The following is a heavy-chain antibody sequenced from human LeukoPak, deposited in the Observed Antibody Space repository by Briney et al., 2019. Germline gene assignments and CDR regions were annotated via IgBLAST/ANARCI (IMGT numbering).Heavy chain of an antibody. J-gene: IGHJ3*02. CDR1: GYSFTSYW. Sequence: GESLKISCKGSGYSFTSYWIGWVRQMPGKGLEWMGIIYPGDSDTRYSPSFQGQVTISADKSISTAYLQWSSLKASDTAMYYCARHDRESTNNRVAGEDAFDIWGQGTMVTVSS. D-gene: IGHD6-19*01. V-gene: IGHV5-51*01. CDR3: ARHDRESTNNRVAGEDAFDI. CDR2: IYPGDSDT.